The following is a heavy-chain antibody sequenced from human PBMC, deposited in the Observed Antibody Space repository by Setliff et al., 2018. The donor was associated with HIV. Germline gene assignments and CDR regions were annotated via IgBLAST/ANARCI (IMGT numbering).Heavy chain of an antibody. V-gene: IGHV4-39*07. CDR3: ARGAPYGSGRHRWNS. J-gene: IGHJ4*02. D-gene: IGHD3-10*01. CDR1: GGAISSRSYY. CDR2: MYYSGNT. Sequence: PSETLSLTCTVSGGAISSRSYYWGWIRQPPAKGLEWIGSMYYSGNTYYNPSLKSRVTISIDTSKNQFSLRLSSVTAADTAVYYCARGAPYGSGRHRWNSWGQGTLVTVSS.